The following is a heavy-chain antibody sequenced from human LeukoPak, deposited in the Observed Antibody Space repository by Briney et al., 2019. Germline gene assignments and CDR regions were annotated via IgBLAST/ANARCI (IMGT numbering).Heavy chain of an antibody. CDR2: IIPVFGTT. J-gene: IGHJ4*02. Sequence: SVKVSCKSSGYTFTRNYMHWVRLTPGQGLEWLGGIIPVFGTTTYAQKFQAKVTMTADKSTNTAYLEISSLTSDDTAVYYCARCSPGDSSNFYAVLQYWGQGTQVTVST. D-gene: IGHD3-22*01. CDR3: ARCSPGDSSNFYAVLQY. CDR1: GYTFTRNY. V-gene: IGHV1-69*06.